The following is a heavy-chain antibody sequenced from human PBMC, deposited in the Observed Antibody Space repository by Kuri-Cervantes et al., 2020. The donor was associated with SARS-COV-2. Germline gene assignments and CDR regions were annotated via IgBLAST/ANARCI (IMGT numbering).Heavy chain of an antibody. CDR3: ARTYCSSTSCIPTSDY. Sequence: SVKVSCKPSGGTLSTYAITWVRQAPGQGLEWMGRIIPILGTANYAQKFQGRVTITADKSTSTAYMELSSLRSEDTAVYYCARTYCSSTSCIPTSDYWGQGTLVTVSS. J-gene: IGHJ4*02. V-gene: IGHV1-69*04. D-gene: IGHD2-2*01. CDR1: GGTLSTYA. CDR2: IIPILGTA.